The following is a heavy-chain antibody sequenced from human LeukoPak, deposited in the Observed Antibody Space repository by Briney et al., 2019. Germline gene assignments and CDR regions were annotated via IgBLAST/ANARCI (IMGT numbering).Heavy chain of an antibody. D-gene: IGHD3-22*01. CDR2: ISGSGGST. CDR3: AKSSSMIVVVIGYYFDY. V-gene: IGHV3-23*01. Sequence: GGSLRLSCAASGFTFSSYAMSWVRQAPGKGLEWVSAISGSGGSTYYADSVKGRFTISRDNSKNTLYLQMSSLRAEDTAVYYCAKSSSMIVVVIGYYFDYWGQGTLVTVSS. CDR1: GFTFSSYA. J-gene: IGHJ4*02.